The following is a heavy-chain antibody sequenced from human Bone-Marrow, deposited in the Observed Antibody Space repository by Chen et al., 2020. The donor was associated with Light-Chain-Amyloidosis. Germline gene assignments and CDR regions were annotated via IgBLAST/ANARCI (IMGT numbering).Heavy chain of an antibody. CDR1: GYTFPNYW. D-gene: IGHD5-12*01. Sequence: EVQLEQSGPEVKKPGESLKISCKGSGYTFPNYWIGWVRQMPGKGLEWMGVSYPDDSDARDSPSFEGQVTISAHKSITTAYLQWRSLKASDTAMYYCARRRDGYDFAYWGQGTLVTVSS. J-gene: IGHJ4*02. V-gene: IGHV5-51*01. CDR2: SYPDDSDA. CDR3: ARRRDGYDFAY.